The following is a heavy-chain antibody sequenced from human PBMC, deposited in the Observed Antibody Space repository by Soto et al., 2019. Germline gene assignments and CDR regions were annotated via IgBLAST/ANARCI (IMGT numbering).Heavy chain of an antibody. V-gene: IGHV1-69*01. D-gene: IGHD3-16*01. J-gene: IGHJ5*02. CDR1: GRTFSRFA. CDR2: IIPMLGTT. CDR3: ARVGDHTNP. Sequence: QVQLVQSGAEVQKPGSSVKVSCTASGRTFSRFAISWVRQAPGQGLEWMGGIIPMLGTTNYAQKFQGRVRITADDSTSTAHLELTNLRFEDTAVYYCARVGDHTNPWGQGTLVTVSS.